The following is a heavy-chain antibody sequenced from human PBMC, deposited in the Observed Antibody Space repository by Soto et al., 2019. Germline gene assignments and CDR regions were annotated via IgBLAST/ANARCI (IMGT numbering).Heavy chain of an antibody. D-gene: IGHD6-6*01. CDR2: ISGSDDST. Sequence: EVQLLESGGGLVKPGESLRLSCAASGFTFSSYAMSWVRQAPGKGLEWVSVISGSDDSTYYADSVKGRFTISRDNSINTLYLQMNNLRTEYTAIYYFAKMSSSSTFDYWGQGTLFTVSS. CDR3: AKMSSSSTFDY. CDR1: GFTFSSYA. V-gene: IGHV3-23*01. J-gene: IGHJ4*02.